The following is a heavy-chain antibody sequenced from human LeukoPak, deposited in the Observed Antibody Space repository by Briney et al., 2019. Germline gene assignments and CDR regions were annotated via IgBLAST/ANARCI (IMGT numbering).Heavy chain of an antibody. J-gene: IGHJ3*02. V-gene: IGHV1-69*05. D-gene: IGHD5-24*01. CDR3: ARDAKVEMATIRAFDI. CDR2: IIPIFGTA. CDR1: GGTFSSYA. Sequence: SVKVSCKASGGTFSSYAISWVRQAPGQGLEWMGGIIPIFGTANYAQKFQGRVTITTDESTSTAYMELSSLRSEDTAVYYCARDAKVEMATIRAFDIWGQGTMVTVSS.